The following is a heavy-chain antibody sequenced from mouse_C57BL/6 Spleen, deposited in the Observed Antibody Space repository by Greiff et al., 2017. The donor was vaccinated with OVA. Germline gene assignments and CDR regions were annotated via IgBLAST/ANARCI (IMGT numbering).Heavy chain of an antibody. Sequence: VQLQQSCPCLVQPSQSLSLTCSVSVYSFTSGFYCILLRPFPGIILVWMGYISYDGSNNYNPSLKNRISITRDTSKNQFFLKLKSVTTEDTATYYCARGFIYDGYYYAMDYWGQGTSVTVSS. CDR3: ARGFIYDGYYYAMDY. CDR1: VYSFTSGFY. V-gene: IGHV3-6*01. J-gene: IGHJ4*01. D-gene: IGHD2-3*01. CDR2: ISYDGSN.